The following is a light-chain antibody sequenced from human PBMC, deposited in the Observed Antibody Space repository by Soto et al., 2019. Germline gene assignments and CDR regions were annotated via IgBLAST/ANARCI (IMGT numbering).Light chain of an antibody. Sequence: DIVMTQSPDSLAVSLGERATINCKSSQSVLFSSSNKNYLAWYQQKPGQPPKLLIYWASTRESGVPDRFSGSGSGTDFTLTISSLQAEDVAVYYCQQYYMTPFTFGPGTKVEIK. CDR2: WAS. CDR1: QSVLFSSSNKNY. V-gene: IGKV4-1*01. J-gene: IGKJ3*01. CDR3: QQYYMTPFT.